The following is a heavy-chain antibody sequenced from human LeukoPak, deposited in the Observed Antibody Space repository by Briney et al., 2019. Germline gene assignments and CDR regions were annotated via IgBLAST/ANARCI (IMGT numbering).Heavy chain of an antibody. D-gene: IGHD2-21*01. V-gene: IGHV3-30*02. CDR1: GFTFSSYG. J-gene: IGHJ4*02. CDR2: IRYDGSNK. CDR3: ARGPSYCGTNCYYYFDY. Sequence: PGGSLRLSCAASGFTFSSYGMHWVRQAPGKGLEWVAFIRYDGSNKYYADSVKGRFTISRDNSKNTLYLQMNSLRAEDTAVYYCARGPSYCGTNCYYYFDYWGQGTLVTVSS.